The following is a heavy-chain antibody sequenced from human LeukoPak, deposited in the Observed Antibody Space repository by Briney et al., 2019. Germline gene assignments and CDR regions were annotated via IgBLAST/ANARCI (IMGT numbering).Heavy chain of an antibody. CDR1: GFTFSSYS. CDR3: ARRYYDESGWDYFDY. D-gene: IGHD3-3*01. V-gene: IGHV3-21*01. CDR2: ISSSSSYI. Sequence: GGSLRLSCAASGFTFSSYSMNWVRQAPGKGLEWVSSISSSSSYIYYADSVKGRFTISRDNAKNSLYLQMNSLRAEDTAVYYCARRYYDESGWDYFDYWGQGTLVTVSS. J-gene: IGHJ4*02.